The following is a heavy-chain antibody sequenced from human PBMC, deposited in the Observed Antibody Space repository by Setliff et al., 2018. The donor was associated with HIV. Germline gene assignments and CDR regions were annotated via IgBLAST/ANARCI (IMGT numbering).Heavy chain of an antibody. V-gene: IGHV4-39*01. CDR2: IYHSGST. J-gene: IGHJ6*03. CDR3: VRHPPDSSGAGSIYYYYYYMDV. Sequence: TSETLSLTCAVSGGSIDSFSYYWGWIRQTPGKELEWIGNIYHSGSTNYNPSLKSRAAISVDRSKRHFFLKLSSVTAADTAVYYCVRHPPDSSGAGSIYYYYYYMDVWGKGTTVTVSS. CDR1: GGSIDSFSYY. D-gene: IGHD2-2*01.